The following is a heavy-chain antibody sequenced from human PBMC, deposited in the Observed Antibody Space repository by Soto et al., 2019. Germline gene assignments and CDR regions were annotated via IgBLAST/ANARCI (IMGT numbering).Heavy chain of an antibody. CDR2: LNPGNGNT. CDR3: ARDQGIPYCGGDCYSDWFFDL. V-gene: IGHV1-3*01. D-gene: IGHD2-21*01. J-gene: IGHJ2*01. CDR1: GYTFTNYA. Sequence: QVQLVQSGAEVKEPGASVKVSCRASGYTFTNYAIHWVRQAPGQRLEWMGWLNPGNGNTKYPQKFQGRVTITRDTSVSTAYMFLSSLRSEETAVYYCARDQGIPYCGGDCYSDWFFDLWGRGTMVTVSS.